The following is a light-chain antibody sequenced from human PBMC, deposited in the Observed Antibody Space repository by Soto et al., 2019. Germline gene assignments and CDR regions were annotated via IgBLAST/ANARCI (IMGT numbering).Light chain of an antibody. CDR3: QQYNYLWT. J-gene: IGKJ1*01. Sequence: EMVVTQSPATLSVSPGETATLSCRASQNIAVNLAWYQQRPGQAPRLLIFDASIRATGIPARFSGSGSGTEFTLTISSLQSEDSAVYYCQQYNYLWTFGPGTRVEIK. V-gene: IGKV3-15*01. CDR1: QNIAVN. CDR2: DAS.